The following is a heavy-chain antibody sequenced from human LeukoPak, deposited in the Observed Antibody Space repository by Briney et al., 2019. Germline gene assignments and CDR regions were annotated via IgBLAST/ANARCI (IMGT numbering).Heavy chain of an antibody. V-gene: IGHV3-30*02. CDR2: IRYDGSNK. Sequence: GGSLRLSCAASGFTFSSYGIHWVRQAPGKGLEWVAFIRYDGSNKYYADSVKGRFTISRDNSKNTLYLQMNSLRTEDTAVYFCAKDRVSVVPAAIGDYWGQGTLVTVSS. CDR1: GFTFSSYG. D-gene: IGHD2-2*01. J-gene: IGHJ4*02. CDR3: AKDRVSVVPAAIGDY.